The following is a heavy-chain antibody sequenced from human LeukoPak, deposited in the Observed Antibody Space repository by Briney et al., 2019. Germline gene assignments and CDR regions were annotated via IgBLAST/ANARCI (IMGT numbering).Heavy chain of an antibody. Sequence: PSETLSLTSTVSGGSTSSSSYYWGSIRQPPGKGLEWIGSIYYRGSTYYNPSLKSRVPISVDTSKNQFSLKLSSVTAADTAVYHCWMVLNWNYYYFVDWGQGTLVTASA. CDR2: IYYRGST. V-gene: IGHV4-39*07. CDR3: WMVLNWNYYYFVD. D-gene: IGHD1-7*01. CDR1: GGSTSSSSYY. J-gene: IGHJ4*02.